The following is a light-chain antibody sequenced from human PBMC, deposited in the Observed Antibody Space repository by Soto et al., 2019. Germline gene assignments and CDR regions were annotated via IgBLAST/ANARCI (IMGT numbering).Light chain of an antibody. Sequence: QLVLTQSSSASASLGSSVKLTCTLSSGHSSYIIAWHQQQPGKAPRYLMKLEGSGSYNKGSGVPDRFSGSSSGADRYLTISNLQSEDEADYYCETWDSNTLGVFGGWTQLTVL. CDR1: SGHSSYI. V-gene: IGLV4-60*03. CDR3: ETWDSNTLGV. CDR2: LEGSGSY. J-gene: IGLJ2*01.